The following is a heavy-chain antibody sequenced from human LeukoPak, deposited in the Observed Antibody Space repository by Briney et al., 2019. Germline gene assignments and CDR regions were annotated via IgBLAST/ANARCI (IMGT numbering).Heavy chain of an antibody. CDR1: GGSISSYY. D-gene: IGHD2-2*01. V-gene: IGHV4-59*01. J-gene: IGHJ6*03. Sequence: SETLSLTCTVSGGSISSYYWSWIRQPPGKGLEWIGYIYYSGSTNYNPSLKSRVTISVDTSKNQFSLKLSSVTAADTAVYYCARDQYCSGTRCSTGYYYMDVWGKGTTVTVSS. CDR2: IYYSGST. CDR3: ARDQYCSGTRCSTGYYYMDV.